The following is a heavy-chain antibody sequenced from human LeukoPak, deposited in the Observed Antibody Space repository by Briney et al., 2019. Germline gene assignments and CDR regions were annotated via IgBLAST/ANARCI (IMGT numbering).Heavy chain of an antibody. Sequence: SETLSLTCTVSGGSISSYYWSWLRQPPGKGLEWIGYIYYSGTANYNPSLKSRVTISVDTSKNQFPLKLSSVTAADTAVYYCARGILTGPVYAFDIWGQGTMVTVSS. CDR2: IYYSGTA. J-gene: IGHJ3*02. CDR3: ARGILTGPVYAFDI. D-gene: IGHD3-9*01. CDR1: GGSISSYY. V-gene: IGHV4-59*01.